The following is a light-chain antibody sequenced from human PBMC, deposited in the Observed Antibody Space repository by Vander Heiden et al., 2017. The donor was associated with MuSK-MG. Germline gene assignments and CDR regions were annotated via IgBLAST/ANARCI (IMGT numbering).Light chain of an antibody. Sequence: QSALTQPASVSGSPGQSITISCTGTSSDIGRFKFVSWYQQQPGKAPKLIIYEVSNRPAGFSYRFSGSKSGNTASLSISGLQAEDEADYYCSSYSTTTTIVFGGGTKLTVL. CDR1: SSDIGRFKF. CDR2: EVS. J-gene: IGLJ2*01. CDR3: SSYSTTTTIV. V-gene: IGLV2-14*01.